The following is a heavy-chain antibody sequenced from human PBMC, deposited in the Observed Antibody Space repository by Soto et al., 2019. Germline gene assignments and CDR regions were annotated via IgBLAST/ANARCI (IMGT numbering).Heavy chain of an antibody. Sequence: EVQLVESGGGLVQPGGSLRLSCAASGFTFSTDWMSWVRQAPGKRLEWVATITNDGSAQYYVDSVKGRFAISRDNARNSLYLQMNSLRADDTAVYYCAGEHWYRFDPWGQGTLATVSS. CDR1: GFTFSTDW. CDR2: ITNDGSAQ. D-gene: IGHD2-8*02. CDR3: AGEHWYRFDP. J-gene: IGHJ5*02. V-gene: IGHV3-7*01.